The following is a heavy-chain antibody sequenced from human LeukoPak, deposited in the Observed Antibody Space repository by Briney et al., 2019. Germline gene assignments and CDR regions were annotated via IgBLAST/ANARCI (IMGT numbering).Heavy chain of an antibody. D-gene: IGHD2-2*01. V-gene: IGHV4-59*01. CDR2: IYYSGST. CDR3: ASGTTDIVVVPATLRNYYFDY. J-gene: IGHJ4*02. Sequence: SETLSLTCTVSGGSISSYYWSWIRQPPGQGLELIGYIYYSGSTNYNPSLTSRVTISVDTSKNQFSLKLSSVTAADTAVYYCASGTTDIVVVPATLRNYYFDYWGQGTLVTVSS. CDR1: GGSISSYY.